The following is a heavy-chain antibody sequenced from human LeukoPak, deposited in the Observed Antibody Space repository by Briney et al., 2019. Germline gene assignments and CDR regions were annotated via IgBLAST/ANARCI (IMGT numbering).Heavy chain of an antibody. Sequence: GGSLRLSCEASGFTFSNYAMHWVRQAPGKGLEWVALISYDGSTQYYADSVKGRFTISRANSKNTLHLQMSSLRAEDTAVYYCAKDLHYFGSGSSLQYWGQGTLVTVSS. CDR3: AKDLHYFGSGSSLQY. V-gene: IGHV3-30*18. J-gene: IGHJ4*02. CDR2: ISYDGSTQ. D-gene: IGHD3-10*01. CDR1: GFTFSNYA.